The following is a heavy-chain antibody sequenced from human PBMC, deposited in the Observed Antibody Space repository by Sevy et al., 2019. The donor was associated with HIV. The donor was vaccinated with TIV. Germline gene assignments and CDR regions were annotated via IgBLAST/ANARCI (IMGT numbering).Heavy chain of an antibody. CDR1: GFTFSSYA. Sequence: GGSLRLSCVASGFTFSSYAMNWVRQAPGKGLEWVSGLSGSGGSTKYADSVKGRFTISRDNSKNTLYLQMNSLSAEDTVVYYCAKDRVWELGDAFDIWGQGTMVTVSS. V-gene: IGHV3-23*01. D-gene: IGHD1-26*01. CDR2: LSGSGGST. J-gene: IGHJ3*02. CDR3: AKDRVWELGDAFDI.